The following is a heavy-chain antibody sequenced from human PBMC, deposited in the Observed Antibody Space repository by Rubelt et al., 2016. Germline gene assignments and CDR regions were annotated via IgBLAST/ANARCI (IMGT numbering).Heavy chain of an antibody. V-gene: IGHV3-30*13. CDR3: ARGLRLVVPAATYY. J-gene: IGHJ4*02. D-gene: IGHD2-2*01. CDR1: GFTFSSYW. CDR2: ISYDGSNK. Sequence: VQLVESGGGLVQPGGSLRLSCAASGFTFSSYWMHWVRQAPGKGLVWVAVISYDGSNKYFADSWWGLLTISRDNSKNSLYLQMNSLRAEDTAVYYCARGLRLVVPAATYYWGQGTLVTVSS.